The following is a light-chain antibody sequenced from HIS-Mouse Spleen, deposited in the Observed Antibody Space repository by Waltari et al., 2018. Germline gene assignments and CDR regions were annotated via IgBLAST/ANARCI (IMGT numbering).Light chain of an antibody. CDR2: GAS. CDR3: QQYNNWT. V-gene: IGKV3-15*01. J-gene: IGKJ1*01. CDR1: QSVSSN. Sequence: EIVMTQSPATLSVSPGERATLSCRASQSVSSNLAWYQQKPGQAPRLLIYGASTRATGIPARFSGSGSGMEFTLTISSLQSEDFAVYYCQQYNNWTFGQGTKVEIK.